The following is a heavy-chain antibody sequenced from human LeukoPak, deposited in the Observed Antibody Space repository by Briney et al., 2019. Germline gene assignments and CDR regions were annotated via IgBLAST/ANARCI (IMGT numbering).Heavy chain of an antibody. CDR3: VAGGGDF. CDR1: GFTFTNYW. V-gene: IGHV3-7*01. J-gene: IGHJ4*02. CDR2: ITQDASDT. D-gene: IGHD3-16*01. Sequence: GGSLRLSCAASGFTFTNYWMYCVRQAPGKGLEWLAFITQDASDTSYVDSVKGRFTISRYNAKNPLYLQMNSLRAEDTALYYCVAGGGDFWGLGTLVTVSS.